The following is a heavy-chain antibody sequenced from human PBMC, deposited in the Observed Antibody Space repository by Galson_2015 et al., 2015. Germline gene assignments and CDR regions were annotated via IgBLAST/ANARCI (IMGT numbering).Heavy chain of an antibody. CDR1: GFTFSSYA. J-gene: IGHJ3*01. D-gene: IGHD4-17*01. CDR2: IATNGRTK. CDR3: AKDFGSVTKGNDAFDF. Sequence: SLRLSCAASGFTFSSYAMNWVRQAPGKGLEWVSTIATNGRTKYHADSVKGRFTISRDNSKSTLYLQMNSLRAEDTAIYYCAKDFGSVTKGNDAFDFWGQGTMVTVSS. V-gene: IGHV3-23*01.